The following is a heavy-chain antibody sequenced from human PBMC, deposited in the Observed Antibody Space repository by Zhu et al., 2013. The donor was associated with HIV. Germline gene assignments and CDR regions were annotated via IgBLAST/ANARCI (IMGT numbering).Heavy chain of an antibody. Sequence: QVQLVQSGPEVKKPGASVTVSCKTSGYTFTGYYMHWVRQAPGEGLEWMGWINPTSADTKIAQEFEGRVTMSRDTSITTAYMEVRRLRSDDTAVYYCARTRTGAGYWSDYWGQGTLVTVSS. V-gene: IGHV1-2*02. CDR3: ARTRTGAGYWSDY. D-gene: IGHD3-9*01. CDR2: INPTSADT. J-gene: IGHJ4*02. CDR1: GYTFTGYY.